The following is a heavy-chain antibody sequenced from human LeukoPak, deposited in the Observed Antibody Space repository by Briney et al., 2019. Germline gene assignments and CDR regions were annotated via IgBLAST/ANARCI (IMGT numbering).Heavy chain of an antibody. D-gene: IGHD3-22*01. CDR2: IYYSGST. CDR1: GGSISSYY. V-gene: IGHV4-59*01. Sequence: PSETLSLTCTVSGGSISSYYWSWIRQPPGKGLEWIGNIYYSGSTNYNPSLKSRVTISVDASKNQFSLKLSSVTAADTAVYYCTRGSIAYYYMDVWGKGTTVTISS. CDR3: TRGSIAYYYMDV. J-gene: IGHJ6*03.